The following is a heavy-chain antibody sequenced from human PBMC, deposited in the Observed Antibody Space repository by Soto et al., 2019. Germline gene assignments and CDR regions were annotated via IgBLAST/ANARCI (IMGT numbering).Heavy chain of an antibody. CDR3: ARDRRGFGGAEYFDY. J-gene: IGHJ4*02. D-gene: IGHD3-16*01. Sequence: QVQLQESGPGLVKPSQTLSLTCTVSGGSISSGGYYWSWIRQHPGKGLEWIGYIYYSGSTYYNPSLKSRLTISVDTSKNQFSLKLSSVTAADTAVYYCARDRRGFGGAEYFDYWGQGTLVTVSS. CDR1: GGSISSGGYY. CDR2: IYYSGST. V-gene: IGHV4-31*03.